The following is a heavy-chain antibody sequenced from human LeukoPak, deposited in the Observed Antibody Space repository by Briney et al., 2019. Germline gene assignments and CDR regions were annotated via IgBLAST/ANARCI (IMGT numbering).Heavy chain of an antibody. CDR1: GFTFSDYY. CDR3: ARDYHYYDSSGYLSSYFDY. J-gene: IGHJ4*02. V-gene: IGHV3-11*04. CDR2: ISSSGSTI. D-gene: IGHD3-22*01. Sequence: NPGGSLRLSCAASGFTFSDYYMSWIRQAPGKGLEWFSYISSSGSTIYYADSVKGRFTISRDNAKNSLYLQMNSLRAEDTAVYYCARDYHYYDSSGYLSSYFDYWGQGTLVTVSS.